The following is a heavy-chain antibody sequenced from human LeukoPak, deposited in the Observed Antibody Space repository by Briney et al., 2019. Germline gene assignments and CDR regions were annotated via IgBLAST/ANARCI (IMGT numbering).Heavy chain of an antibody. V-gene: IGHV1-18*01. D-gene: IGHD3-22*01. CDR1: GYTFTSYG. J-gene: IGHJ4*02. Sequence: ASVKVSCKASGYTFTSYGISWVRQAPGQALEWMGWISAYNGNTNYAQKLQGRVTMTTDASTSTAYMELRSLRSDDTAVYYCASGGGSSGYYYLFPFVYWGQGTLVTVSS. CDR3: ASGGGSSGYYYLFPFVY. CDR2: ISAYNGNT.